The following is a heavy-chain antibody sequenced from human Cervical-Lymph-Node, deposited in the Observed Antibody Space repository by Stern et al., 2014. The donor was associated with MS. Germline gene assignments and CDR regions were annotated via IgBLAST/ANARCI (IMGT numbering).Heavy chain of an antibody. Sequence: VQLVQSGAEVKKPGSSVKVSCKASGGTFSSYGISWVRQAPGQGLEWMGGIIPMFGTPNYAQKFQGRVKITADESRSTSSMELSSLRSEDTAVYYCASIMDTPLASDYWGRGTLVTVSS. V-gene: IGHV1-69*01. D-gene: IGHD2-8*01. CDR3: ASIMDTPLASDY. CDR1: GGTFSSYG. J-gene: IGHJ4*02. CDR2: IIPMFGTP.